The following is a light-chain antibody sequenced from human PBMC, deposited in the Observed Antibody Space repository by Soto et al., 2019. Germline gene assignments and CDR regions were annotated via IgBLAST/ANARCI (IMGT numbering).Light chain of an antibody. Sequence: EIVMTQSPSTLSVSPGDRATISCRASQSVSSNLAWYQQKPGQAPRLLISAASTKATGIPARFSGSGSETKFTLTISSLQSEDFAVYYYQPYNNWCTFGQGTKVEMK. CDR3: QPYNNWCT. CDR2: AAS. CDR1: QSVSSN. V-gene: IGKV3-15*01. J-gene: IGKJ1*01.